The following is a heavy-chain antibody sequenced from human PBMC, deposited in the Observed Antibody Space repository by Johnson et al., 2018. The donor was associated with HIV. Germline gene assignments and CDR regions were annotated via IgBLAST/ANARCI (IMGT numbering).Heavy chain of an antibody. J-gene: IGHJ3*02. Sequence: VQLVESGGGLVQPGGSLRLSCAASGFTFSSYAMSWVRQAPGKGLEWVANIKQDGSEKYYVESVKGRFTISRDNAKNSLYLQMNSLRAEATAVYYCAKVGAKVPDAFDIWGQGTMVTVSS. CDR1: GFTFSSYA. V-gene: IGHV3-7*01. CDR3: AKVGAKVPDAFDI. D-gene: IGHD1-26*01. CDR2: IKQDGSEK.